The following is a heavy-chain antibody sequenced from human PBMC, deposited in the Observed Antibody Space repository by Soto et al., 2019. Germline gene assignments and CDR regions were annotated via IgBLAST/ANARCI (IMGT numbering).Heavy chain of an antibody. V-gene: IGHV1-69*01. D-gene: IGHD2-15*01. CDR3: ARGYCSGGSCYSSAFDI. Sequence: QVQLVQSGAEVKKPGSSVKVSCKASGGTFSSYAISWVRQAPGQGLEWMGGIIPIFGTANYAQKFQGRVTITADESTRTAYMELSSLRSEDTAVYYCARGYCSGGSCYSSAFDIWGQGTMVTVSS. J-gene: IGHJ3*02. CDR1: GGTFSSYA. CDR2: IIPIFGTA.